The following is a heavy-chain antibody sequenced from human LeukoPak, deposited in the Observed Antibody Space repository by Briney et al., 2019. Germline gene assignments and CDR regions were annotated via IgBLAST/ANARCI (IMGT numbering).Heavy chain of an antibody. V-gene: IGHV4-4*07. CDR2: IYTSGST. Sequence: ASETLSLTCTVSGGSISNYYWGLIRQPAGKGLEWIGRIYTSGSTNYNPSLKSRVTMSVDTSKNQFSLKLSSVTAADTAVYYCAREWVYYDSSGYYYPNAFDIWGQGTMVTVSS. CDR1: GGSISNYY. J-gene: IGHJ3*02. CDR3: AREWVYYDSSGYYYPNAFDI. D-gene: IGHD3-22*01.